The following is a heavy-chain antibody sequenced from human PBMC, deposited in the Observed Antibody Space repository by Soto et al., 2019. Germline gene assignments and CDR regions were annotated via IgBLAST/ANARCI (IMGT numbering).Heavy chain of an antibody. CDR3: ARHKRYSSGWYSSDY. V-gene: IGHV5-51*01. D-gene: IGHD6-19*01. CDR1: GYSFTSYW. J-gene: IGHJ4*02. CDR2: IYPGGCNT. Sequence: GESLKISCKGSGYSFTSYWIGWVRQKPGKGLEWMRIIYPGGCNTSYTPTFQGQVTISADKSISTAYLQWSSLKASDTAMYYCARHKRYSSGWYSSDYWGQGTQVTVSS.